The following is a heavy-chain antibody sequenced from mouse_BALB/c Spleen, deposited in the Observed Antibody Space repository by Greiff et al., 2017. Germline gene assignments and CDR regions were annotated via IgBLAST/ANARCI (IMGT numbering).Heavy chain of an antibody. V-gene: IGHV10-1*02. CDR1: GFTFNTYA. D-gene: IGHD2-14*01. CDR3: VRLGYRYDVAY. CDR2: IRSKSNNYAT. Sequence: EVKLVESGGGLVQPKGSLKLSCAASGFTFNTYAMNWVRQAPGKGLEWVARIRSKSNNYATYYADSVKDRFTISRDDSQSMLYLQMNNLKTEDTAMYYCVRLGYRYDVAYWGQGTLVTVSA. J-gene: IGHJ3*01.